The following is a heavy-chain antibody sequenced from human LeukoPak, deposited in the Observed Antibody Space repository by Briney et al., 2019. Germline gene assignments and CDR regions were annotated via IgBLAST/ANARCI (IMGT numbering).Heavy chain of an antibody. V-gene: IGHV3-7*01. D-gene: IGHD2-21*02. J-gene: IGHJ4*02. Sequence: GGSLRLSCAASGFTFSSDWMSWVRQAPGKGLEWVANIKQDESETYYVDSVKGRFTISRDNAKNSLYLQMNSLSAEDTAVYYCARETYCGGDCYSGGFDYWGQGTLVTVSS. CDR1: GFTFSSDW. CDR2: IKQDESET. CDR3: ARETYCGGDCYSGGFDY.